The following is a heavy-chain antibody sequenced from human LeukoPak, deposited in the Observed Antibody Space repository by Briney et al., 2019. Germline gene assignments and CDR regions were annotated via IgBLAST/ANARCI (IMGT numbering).Heavy chain of an antibody. CDR2: IYYSGST. V-gene: IGHV4-59*01. J-gene: IGHJ6*02. CDR1: GGSISSYY. CDR3: ARSYYDFWSEDYYGMDV. D-gene: IGHD3-3*01. Sequence: SETLPLTCTVSGGSISSYYWSWIRQPPGKGLEWIGYIYYSGSTNYNPSLKSRVTISVDTSKNQFSLKLSSVTAADTAVYYCARSYYDFWSEDYYGMDVWGQGTTVTVSS.